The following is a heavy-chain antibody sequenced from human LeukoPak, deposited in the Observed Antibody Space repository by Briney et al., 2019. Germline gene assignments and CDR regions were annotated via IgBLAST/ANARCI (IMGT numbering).Heavy chain of an antibody. CDR3: ARDRVGAVNPDS. CDR1: GYTFTANY. V-gene: IGHV1-2*06. J-gene: IGHJ4*02. D-gene: IGHD1-26*01. Sequence: GASVKVSCKASGYTFTANYIHWMRLAPGQGLEWMGRITPNSGDAVYAQNFQGRATMTTDTSISTAYMELSSLRSDDTAVYYCARDRVGAVNPDSWGQGTLVTVSS. CDR2: ITPNSGDA.